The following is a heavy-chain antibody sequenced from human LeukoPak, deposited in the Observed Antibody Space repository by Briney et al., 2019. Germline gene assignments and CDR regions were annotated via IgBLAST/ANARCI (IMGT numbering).Heavy chain of an antibody. CDR1: GGSVSSDSYF. Sequence: PLETLSLTRTVSGGSVSSDSYFWTWIRQPPGKGLEWIGYIYYSGSTNYNPSLKSRVTISLDTSKSQISLKLSSVTAADTAVYYCARGQRRLQDYWGQGTLVTPSS. CDR2: IYYSGST. V-gene: IGHV4-61*01. CDR3: ARGQRRLQDY. J-gene: IGHJ4*02.